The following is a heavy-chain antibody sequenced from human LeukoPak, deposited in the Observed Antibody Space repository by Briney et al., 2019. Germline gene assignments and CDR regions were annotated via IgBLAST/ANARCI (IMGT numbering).Heavy chain of an antibody. D-gene: IGHD2-2*01. CDR3: AKGQCSSTSCSRFDP. CDR2: ISSSSSTI. V-gene: IGHV3-48*01. CDR1: GFTFSSYS. Sequence: GGSLRLSCAASGFTFSSYSMNWVRQAPGKGLEWVSYISSSSSTIYYADSVKGRFTISRDNAKNSLYLQMNSLRAEDTAVYYCAKGQCSSTSCSRFDPWGQGTLVTVSS. J-gene: IGHJ5*02.